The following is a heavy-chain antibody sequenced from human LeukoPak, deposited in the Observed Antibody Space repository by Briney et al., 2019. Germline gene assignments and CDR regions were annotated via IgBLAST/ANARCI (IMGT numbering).Heavy chain of an antibody. CDR1: GFSFSSFT. D-gene: IGHD3-9*01. CDR2: MSSTSYFI. Sequence: GGSLRLSCAASGFSFSSFTMNWVRQTPGQGLEWVSSMSSTSYFIYYADSVRGRFTISRDNANNLLYLQMNSLTADDTAVYYCASSVYFDITGYMRGLYYFDYWGRGSLVTVSS. CDR3: ASSVYFDITGYMRGLYYFDY. V-gene: IGHV3-21*04. J-gene: IGHJ4*02.